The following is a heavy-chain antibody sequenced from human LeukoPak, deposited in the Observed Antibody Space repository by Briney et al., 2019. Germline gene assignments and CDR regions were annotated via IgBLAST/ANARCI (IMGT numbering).Heavy chain of an antibody. CDR2: ISYDGSNK. CDR1: GFTFSSYA. Sequence: GGSLRLSCAASGFTFSSYAMHWVRQAPGKGLEWVAVISYDGSNKYYADSVKGRFTISGDNSKNTLYLQMNSLRAEDTAVYYCARVEMATTSFDYWGQGTLVTVSS. J-gene: IGHJ4*02. D-gene: IGHD5-24*01. CDR3: ARVEMATTSFDY. V-gene: IGHV3-30-3*01.